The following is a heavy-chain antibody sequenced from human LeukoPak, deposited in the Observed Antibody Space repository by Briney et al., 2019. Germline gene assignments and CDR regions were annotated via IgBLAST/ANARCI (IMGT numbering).Heavy chain of an antibody. CDR2: IYDSGST. Sequence: SETLSLTCTVSGGSISSYYWSWIRQPPGQGLEWIGNIYDSGSTNYNPSLKSRVTISVDTSKNQCSLKLSSVTAADTAVYYCARQSISGSSLSYFDYWGQGTLVNVSS. CDR3: ARQSISGSSLSYFDY. V-gene: IGHV4-59*01. CDR1: GGSISSYY. J-gene: IGHJ4*02. D-gene: IGHD3-22*01.